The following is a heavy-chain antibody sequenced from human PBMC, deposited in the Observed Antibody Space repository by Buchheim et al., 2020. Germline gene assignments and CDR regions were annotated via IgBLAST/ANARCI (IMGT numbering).Heavy chain of an antibody. D-gene: IGHD3-16*01. CDR2: ISYDGNNK. CDR3: AKDWANSGMDV. CDR1: GFTFRTYG. Sequence: QVQLVESGGGVVQPGRSLRPSCVVSGFTFRTYGMYWVRQAPGKGLEWLAVISYDGNNKYYADSVKGRFTISRDNSKNTLYLQIHSLRADDTAVYYCAKDWANSGMDVWGQGTT. V-gene: IGHV3-30*18. J-gene: IGHJ6*02.